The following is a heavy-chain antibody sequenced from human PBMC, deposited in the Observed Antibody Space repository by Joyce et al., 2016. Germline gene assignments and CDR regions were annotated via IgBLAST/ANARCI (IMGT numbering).Heavy chain of an antibody. CDR2: VNDRGRT. V-gene: IGHV4-34*01. J-gene: IGHJ1*01. CDR3: ARARRGIILARGEMGEYLQH. Sequence: QVQLQEWGAGLLKPSETLSLTCAVYGGSLSGYYWSLIRQAPGMGLEWIGEVNDRGRTNYNPSLKSRATTSMYTSKNQFSLRLPTVTAADTAVYFCARARRGIILARGEMGEYLQHWGRGTVVIVSS. CDR1: GGSLSGYY. D-gene: IGHD3-10*01.